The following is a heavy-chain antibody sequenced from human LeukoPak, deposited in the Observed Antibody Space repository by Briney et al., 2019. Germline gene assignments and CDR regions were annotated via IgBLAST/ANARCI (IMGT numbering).Heavy chain of an antibody. CDR1: GDSISSSNYY. D-gene: IGHD1-26*01. V-gene: IGHV4-39*02. J-gene: IGHJ4*02. CDR3: AREVGATPGFDY. CDR2: ISYSGST. Sequence: SETLSLTCTVSGDSISSSNYYWGWIRQPPGKGLEWIGTISYSGSTYYNPSLKSRVTISVDTSKNQFSLKLSSVTAADTAVYYCAREVGATPGFDYWGQGTLVTVSS.